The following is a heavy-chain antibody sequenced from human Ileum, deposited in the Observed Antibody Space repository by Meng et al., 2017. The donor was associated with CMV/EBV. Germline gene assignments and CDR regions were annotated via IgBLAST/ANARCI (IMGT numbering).Heavy chain of an antibody. J-gene: IGHJ4*02. CDR3: ARDGLSGRYFDY. D-gene: IGHD1-26*01. Sequence: QGHLVQSGSELKKPGASVKGSCKTSGYTFTSNNIIWVRQAPGQGPEWMGWIDTNTGNPTYAQDFTGRFVFSLDTSVNTAYLQISSLKAEDTAVYYCARDGLSGRYFDYWGQGTLVTVSS. CDR2: IDTNTGNP. CDR1: GYTFTSNN. V-gene: IGHV7-4-1*02.